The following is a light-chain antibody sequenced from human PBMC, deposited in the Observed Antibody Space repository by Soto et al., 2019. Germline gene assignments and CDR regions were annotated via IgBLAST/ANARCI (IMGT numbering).Light chain of an antibody. J-gene: IGKJ5*01. CDR3: QQYDSYPIT. CDR1: QDISNF. CDR2: AAS. V-gene: IGKV1-16*02. Sequence: DLQMTQSPSSLSASVGDRVTITCRASQDISNFLAWFQQKPGKAPKSLISAASRLQSGVSSKFSGSKSGTEFTLTITSLQPEDSATYYCQQYDSYPITFGQGTRLEIK.